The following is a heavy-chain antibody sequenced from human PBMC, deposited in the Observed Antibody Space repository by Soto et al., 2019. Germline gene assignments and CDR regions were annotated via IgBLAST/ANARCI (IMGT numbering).Heavy chain of an antibody. Sequence: QVQLVQSGAEVKKPGASVKVSCKASGYTFTSYGISWVRQAPGQGLEWMGWISAYNGNTNYAQKLQGRVTMTTDTSTSTADMEPRSLRSDATAVYYCARDGMLVVRGSNLPDYWGQGTLVTVSS. CDR2: ISAYNGNT. V-gene: IGHV1-18*01. D-gene: IGHD3-10*01. J-gene: IGHJ4*02. CDR3: ARDGMLVVRGSNLPDY. CDR1: GYTFTSYG.